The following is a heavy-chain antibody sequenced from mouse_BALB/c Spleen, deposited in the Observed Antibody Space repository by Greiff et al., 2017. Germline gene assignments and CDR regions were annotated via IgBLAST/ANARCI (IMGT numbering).Heavy chain of an antibody. CDR1: GFTFSDYG. D-gene: IGHD1-2*01. Sequence: EVKLVESGGGLVQPGGSRKLSCAASGFTFSDYGMAWVRQAPGKGPEWVAFISNLAYSIYNADTVTGRCTISRENAKNTLYLEMSSLRSEDTAMYYCSKGRYGHLDYWGQGTTLTVSS. CDR2: ISNLAYSI. V-gene: IGHV5-15*02. CDR3: SKGRYGHLDY. J-gene: IGHJ2*01.